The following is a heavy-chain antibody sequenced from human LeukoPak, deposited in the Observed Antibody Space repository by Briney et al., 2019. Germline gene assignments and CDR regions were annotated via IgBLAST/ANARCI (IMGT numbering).Heavy chain of an antibody. D-gene: IGHD5-18*01. J-gene: IGHJ4*02. CDR3: ARANAYDNYGYSPELRH. V-gene: IGHV1-2*02. Sequence: GASVKVSCKASGYTFTSYYIHWLRQAPGQGFEWLGWTDPSSGATKYENFQGRVTMTTDTSVSTAYMELRSLTYDDTAVYFCARANAYDNYGYSPELRHWGQGTLVTVSS. CDR2: TDPSSGAT. CDR1: GYTFTSYY.